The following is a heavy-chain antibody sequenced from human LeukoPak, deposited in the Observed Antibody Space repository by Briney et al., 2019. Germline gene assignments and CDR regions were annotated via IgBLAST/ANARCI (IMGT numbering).Heavy chain of an antibody. V-gene: IGHV4-30-2*01. CDR1: GGSVSGGGYS. D-gene: IGHD3-16*01. CDR3: ARVSSGGYFDD. Sequence: SETLSLTCAVSGGSVSGGGYSWSWIRQPPGKGLEWIGYIYHSGSTYYNPSLKSRVTISVDRSKNQFSLKLSSVSAADTAVYYCARVSSGGYFDDWGQGTLVSVSS. J-gene: IGHJ4*02. CDR2: IYHSGST.